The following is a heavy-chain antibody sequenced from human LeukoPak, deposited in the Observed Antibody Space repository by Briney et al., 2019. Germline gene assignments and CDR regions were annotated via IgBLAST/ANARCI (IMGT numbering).Heavy chain of an antibody. D-gene: IGHD6-19*01. CDR2: IYYSGST. CDR1: GGFISSYY. Sequence: SETLSLTCTVCGGFISSYYWNWLRRPRGKGLEGIGYIYYSGSTNYNASLKSRVTISVDTSKNQFSLKLSSVTAADTAVYYCARGRWSSGWFDYWGQGTLVTVSS. J-gene: IGHJ4*02. V-gene: IGHV4-59*01. CDR3: ARGRWSSGWFDY.